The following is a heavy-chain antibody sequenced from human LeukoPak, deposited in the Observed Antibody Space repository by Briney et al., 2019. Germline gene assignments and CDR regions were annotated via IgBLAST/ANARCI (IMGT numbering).Heavy chain of an antibody. J-gene: IGHJ3*02. CDR1: GGTFSSYA. CDR2: IIPIFGTA. V-gene: IGHV1-69*05. CDR3: ARDERFLEWSLDAFDI. Sequence: SVKVSCKASGGTFSSYAISWVRQAPGQGLEWMGGIIPIFGTANYAQKFQGRVTITTDESTSTAYMELSSLRSEDTAVYYCARDERFLEWSLDAFDIWGQGTMVTVSS. D-gene: IGHD3-3*01.